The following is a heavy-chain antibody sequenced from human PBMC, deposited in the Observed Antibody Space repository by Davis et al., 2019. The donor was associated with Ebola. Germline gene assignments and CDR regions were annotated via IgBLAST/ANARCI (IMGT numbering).Heavy chain of an antibody. CDR1: GFTFSGHA. CDR3: AKDLAFFNSWFDY. J-gene: IGHJ4*02. D-gene: IGHD6-13*01. Sequence: GESLKISCAASGFTFSGHAMSWVRQAPGKGLEWVSGTSASGGTTSYADSVKGRFTISRDNSKNTLYLHMNSLRAEDTALYYCAKDLAFFNSWFDYWGQGSLVTVSS. V-gene: IGHV3-23*01. CDR2: TSASGGTT.